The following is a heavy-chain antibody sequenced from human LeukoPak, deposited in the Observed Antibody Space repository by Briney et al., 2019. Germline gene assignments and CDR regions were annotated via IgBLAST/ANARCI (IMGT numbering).Heavy chain of an antibody. CDR3: ARDRSSFIAARPNYFDY. D-gene: IGHD6-6*01. V-gene: IGHV3-30-3*01. Sequence: GRSLLLSCAASGFTFSSYAMHWVRQAPGKGLEWVAVISYDGSNKYYADSVKGQFTIPRDNSKNTLYLQMNSLRAEDTAVYYCARDRSSFIAARPNYFDYWGQGTLVTVSS. CDR2: ISYDGSNK. J-gene: IGHJ4*02. CDR1: GFTFSSYA.